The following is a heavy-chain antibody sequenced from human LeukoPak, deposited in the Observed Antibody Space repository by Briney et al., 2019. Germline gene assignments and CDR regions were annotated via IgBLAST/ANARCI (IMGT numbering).Heavy chain of an antibody. CDR1: GGSVSSGGYY. CDR2: IYYSGST. Sequence: SETLSLTCTVSGGSVSSGGYYWSWIRQPPGEGLEWIGSIYYSGSTNYNPSLKSRVTISVDKSKNQFSLKLSSVTAADTAVYYCASISPTVPHSSSSIPTWFDPWGQGTLVTVSS. CDR3: ASISPTVPHSSSSIPTWFDP. D-gene: IGHD6-13*01. J-gene: IGHJ5*02. V-gene: IGHV4-61*08.